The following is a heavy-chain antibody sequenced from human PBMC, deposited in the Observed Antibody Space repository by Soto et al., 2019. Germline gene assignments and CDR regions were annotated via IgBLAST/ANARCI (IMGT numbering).Heavy chain of an antibody. D-gene: IGHD4-17*01. J-gene: IGHJ2*01. Sequence: QLQESGPGLVKPSGTLSLTCTVSSGSISSSNWWSWDRQPPGKGLEWIGEIYHSGSTNYNPSLESRVTISVDRSKNQFSLKVTSVTAADTAMYYCASCSTVTSYGDWYFALWGRGTLVTVSS. CDR1: SGSISSSNW. CDR2: IYHSGST. CDR3: ASCSTVTSYGDWYFAL. V-gene: IGHV4-4*02.